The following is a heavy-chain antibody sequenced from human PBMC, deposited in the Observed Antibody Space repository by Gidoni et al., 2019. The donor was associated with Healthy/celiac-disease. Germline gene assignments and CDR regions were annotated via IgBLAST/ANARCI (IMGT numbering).Heavy chain of an antibody. Sequence: EVQLVQSGAEVQKPGGSLKISCKGSGDSFPGSWIGWVSQMPGKGLEWMGIIYPGDSDTSDSPSFQGQVTISADKSISTAYLQWSSLKDSDTAMYYCARHEYYYDSSGYYQVPYYIDYWGQGTLVTVSS. V-gene: IGHV5-51*01. CDR2: IYPGDSDT. D-gene: IGHD3-22*01. CDR1: GDSFPGSW. J-gene: IGHJ4*02. CDR3: ARHEYYYDSSGYYQVPYYIDY.